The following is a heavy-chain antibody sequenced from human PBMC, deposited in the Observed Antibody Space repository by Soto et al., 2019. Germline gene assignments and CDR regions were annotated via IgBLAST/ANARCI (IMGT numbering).Heavy chain of an antibody. Sequence: PSETLSLTFAVYGGYFIGYYRSWIPQPPGNGLEWIGGINPNGSTNYNPSLRSRVTISGDTSKNQFSLKLSSVTAADTAVYYCARGGPMTPTYIVVVPAAMYIQYYYYMDVWGKGATVTVS. CDR1: GGYFIGYY. V-gene: IGHV4-34*01. J-gene: IGHJ6*03. D-gene: IGHD2-2*01. CDR3: ARGGPMTPTYIVVVPAAMYIQYYYYMDV. CDR2: INPNGST.